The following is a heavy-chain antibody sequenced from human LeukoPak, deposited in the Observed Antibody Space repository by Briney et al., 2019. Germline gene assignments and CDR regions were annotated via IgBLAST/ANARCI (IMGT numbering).Heavy chain of an antibody. Sequence: ASVKVSCKASGYTFTSYGISWVRQAPGQGLEWMGWISAYNGNTNYAQKLQGRVTMTTDTSTSTAYMELRSLRSDDTAVYYCARDLRHNMVRGVMGPLNCWGQGTLVTVSS. CDR2: ISAYNGNT. V-gene: IGHV1-18*04. CDR3: ARDLRHNMVRGVMGPLNC. CDR1: GYTFTSYG. D-gene: IGHD3-10*01. J-gene: IGHJ4*02.